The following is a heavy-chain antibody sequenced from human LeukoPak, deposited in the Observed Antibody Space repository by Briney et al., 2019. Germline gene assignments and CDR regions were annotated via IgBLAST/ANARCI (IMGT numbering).Heavy chain of an antibody. Sequence: GGSLRLSCAASGFTLSSYAMSWVRQAPGKGLEWVSSISSSSSYIYYADSVKGRFTISRDNAKNSLYLQMNSLRAEDTAVYYCARGTEMATINYNWFDPWGQGTLVTVSS. CDR2: ISSSSSYI. V-gene: IGHV3-21*01. CDR3: ARGTEMATINYNWFDP. CDR1: GFTLSSYA. D-gene: IGHD5-24*01. J-gene: IGHJ5*02.